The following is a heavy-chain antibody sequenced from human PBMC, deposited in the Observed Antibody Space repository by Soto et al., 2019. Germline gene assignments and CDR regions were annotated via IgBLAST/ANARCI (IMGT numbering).Heavy chain of an antibody. CDR3: TTDPIGSSSPLDY. D-gene: IGHD6-6*01. J-gene: IGHJ4*02. Sequence: GGSLRLSCAASGFTFSNAWMSWVRQAPGKGLEWVGRIKSKTDGGTTDYAAPVNGRFTISRDDSKNTLYLQMNSLKTEDTAVYYCTTDPIGSSSPLDYWGQGTLVTVSS. CDR2: IKSKTDGGTT. CDR1: GFTFSNAW. V-gene: IGHV3-15*01.